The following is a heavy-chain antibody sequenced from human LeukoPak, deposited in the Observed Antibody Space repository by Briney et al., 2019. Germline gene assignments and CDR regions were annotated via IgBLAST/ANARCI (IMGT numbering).Heavy chain of an antibody. CDR3: AAGGDYPHFDY. CDR2: ISSSSGTI. J-gene: IGHJ4*02. Sequence: GGSLRLSCAASGFTFSSYSMNWVRQAPGKGLEWVSYISSSSGTIYYADSVKGRFTISRDNAKNSLYLQMNSLRAEDTAVYYCAAGGDYPHFDYWGQGTLVTVSS. D-gene: IGHD4-17*01. CDR1: GFTFSSYS. V-gene: IGHV3-48*01.